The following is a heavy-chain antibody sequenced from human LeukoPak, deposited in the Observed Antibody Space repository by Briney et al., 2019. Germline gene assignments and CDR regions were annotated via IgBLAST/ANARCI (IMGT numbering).Heavy chain of an antibody. V-gene: IGHV3-49*04. D-gene: IGHD3-9*01. CDR1: GFTFGDYA. J-gene: IGHJ6*03. CDR2: IRSKAYGGTT. CDR3: TRDKTYYEILTGYLGYYYYMDV. Sequence: GGSLRLSCTASGFTFGDYAMSWVRQAPGKGLEWVGFIRSKAYGGTTEYAASVKGRFTISRDDSKSIAYLQMNSLKTEDTAVYYCTRDKTYYEILTGYLGYYYYMDVWGKGTTVTISS.